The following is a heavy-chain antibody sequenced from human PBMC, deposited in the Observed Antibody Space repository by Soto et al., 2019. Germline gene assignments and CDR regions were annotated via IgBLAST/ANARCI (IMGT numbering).Heavy chain of an antibody. CDR1: GFTFTNAW. Sequence: EVQLVESGGDLVKPGGSLRISCTASGFTFTNAWMTWVRQVPGKGLEWVGRIKSNADGGTTDYPAPVKGRFTISRDESRNTVYLQMNRLKTDDTAVDYCATDLGRRSSVWFDYWGQGTLVTVSS. J-gene: IGHJ4*01. V-gene: IGHV3-15*01. D-gene: IGHD2-2*01. CDR3: ATDLGRRSSVWFDY. CDR2: IKSNADGGTT.